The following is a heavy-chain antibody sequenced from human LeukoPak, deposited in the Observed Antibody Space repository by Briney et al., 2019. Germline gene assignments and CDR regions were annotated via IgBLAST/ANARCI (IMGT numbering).Heavy chain of an antibody. CDR3: ARGLYEAGNFDL. Sequence: PGGSLRLSCAASGFTFSSYEMNWVRQAPGKGLEWVSYISSSGSTIYYEDSVKGRFTISRDNAKNSLYLQMNSLRAEDTAVYYCARGLYEAGNFDLWGRGTLVTVSS. V-gene: IGHV3-48*03. CDR2: ISSSGSTI. J-gene: IGHJ2*01. D-gene: IGHD2-8*01. CDR1: GFTFSSYE.